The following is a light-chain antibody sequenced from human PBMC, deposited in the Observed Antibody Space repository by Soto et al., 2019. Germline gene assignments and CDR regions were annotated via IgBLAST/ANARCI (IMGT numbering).Light chain of an antibody. Sequence: EIVMTQSPATLSVSPGERGTLSCLASQSVSSNLAWYQQKPGQAPRLLIYGASTRATGIPARFSGSGSGTEFTLTISSLQSEDFAVYYCQQYNNWPRTFGQGTKVDI. CDR1: QSVSSN. CDR3: QQYNNWPRT. J-gene: IGKJ1*01. CDR2: GAS. V-gene: IGKV3-15*01.